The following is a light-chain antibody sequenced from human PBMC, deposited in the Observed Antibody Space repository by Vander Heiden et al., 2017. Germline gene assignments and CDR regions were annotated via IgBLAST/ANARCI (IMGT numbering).Light chain of an antibody. CDR1: SSDVGGYNY. CDR3: SSYTSSSTLV. J-gene: IGLJ2*01. V-gene: IGLV2-14*01. CDR2: DVS. Sequence: QSALTQPAPVSGSPGPSITIPCTGTSSDVGGYNYVSWYQQHPGKAPKLMIYDVSNRPSGVSNRFSGSKSGNTASLTISGLQAEDEADYYCSSYTSSSTLVFGGGTKLTVL.